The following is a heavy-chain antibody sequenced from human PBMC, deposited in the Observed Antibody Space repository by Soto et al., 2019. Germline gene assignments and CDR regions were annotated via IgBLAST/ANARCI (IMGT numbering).Heavy chain of an antibody. CDR2: FDPEDGET. V-gene: IGHV1-24*01. D-gene: IGHD3-3*01. CDR3: ATSIITIFGVVTRLDGMDV. CDR1: GYTLTELS. J-gene: IGHJ6*02. Sequence: GASVKVSCKVSGYTLTELSMHWVRQAPGKGLEWMGGFDPEDGETIYARKFQGRVTMTEDTSTDTAYMELSSLRSEDTAVYYCATSIITIFGVVTRLDGMDVWGQGTTVTVSS.